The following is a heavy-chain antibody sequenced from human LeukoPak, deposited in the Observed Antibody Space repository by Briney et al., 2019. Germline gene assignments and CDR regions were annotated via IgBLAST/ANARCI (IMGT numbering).Heavy chain of an antibody. D-gene: IGHD1-26*01. CDR3: AKGTRELDAFDI. CDR1: GFTFSSYS. Sequence: PGGSLRLSCAASGFTFSSYSMNWVRQAPGKGLEWVSSISSSSSYIYYADSVKGRFTISRDNSKNTLYLQMNSLRAEDTAVYYCAKGTRELDAFDIWGQGTMVTVSS. V-gene: IGHV3-21*01. CDR2: ISSSSSYI. J-gene: IGHJ3*02.